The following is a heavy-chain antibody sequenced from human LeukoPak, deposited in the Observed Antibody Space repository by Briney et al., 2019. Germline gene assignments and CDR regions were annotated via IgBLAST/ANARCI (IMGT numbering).Heavy chain of an antibody. CDR1: GYTFTSYG. J-gene: IGHJ3*02. V-gene: IGHV1-18*01. CDR2: ISAYNGNT. CDR3: ARDDLGSGSYSPLFDI. D-gene: IGHD3-10*01. Sequence: ASVKVSCKASGYTFTSYGISWVRQAPGQGLEWMGWISAYNGNTNYAQKLQGRVTMTTDTSTSTAYMELRSLRSDDTAVYYCARDDLGSGSYSPLFDIWGQGTMVTVSS.